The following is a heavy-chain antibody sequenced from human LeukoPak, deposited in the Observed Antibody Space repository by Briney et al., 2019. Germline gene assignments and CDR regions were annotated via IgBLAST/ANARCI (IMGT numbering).Heavy chain of an antibody. CDR3: ARRGSGWTVDY. D-gene: IGHD6-19*01. V-gene: IGHV5-51*01. J-gene: IGHJ4*02. Sequence: YWSWIRQMPGKGLEWMGIIYPGDSDTRYSPSFQGQVTISADKSISTAYLQWSSLKASDTAIYYCARRGSGWTVDYWGQGTLVTVSS. CDR1: YW. CDR2: IYPGDSDT.